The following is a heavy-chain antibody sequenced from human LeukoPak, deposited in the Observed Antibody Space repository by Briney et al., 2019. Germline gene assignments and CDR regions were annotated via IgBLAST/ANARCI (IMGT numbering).Heavy chain of an antibody. D-gene: IGHD5-12*01. V-gene: IGHV3-23*01. CDR2: ISESGGST. J-gene: IGHJ4*02. CDR1: GITLSNYA. CDR3: TWMATIFTVDY. Sequence: PGGSLRLSCVVSGITLSNYAMSWVRQAPGKGLEWVSGISESGGSTNYADSVKGRFTISRDNSMNTVYLQMNSLRTEDTGMYFCTWMATIFTVDYWGQGTLVTVSS.